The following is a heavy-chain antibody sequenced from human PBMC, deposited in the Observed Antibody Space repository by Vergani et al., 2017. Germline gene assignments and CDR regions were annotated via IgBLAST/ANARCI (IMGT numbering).Heavy chain of an antibody. CDR1: GFTFSDYY. CDR3: AKANEIVVVVAAMDY. V-gene: IGHV3-11*01. CDR2: ISSRGSTI. Sequence: VQLVESGGGLVKPGGSLRLSCAASGFTFSDYYMSWIRQAPGKGLEWISYISSRGSTIYYADSVKGRFTISRDNSKNSLYLQMNSLRAEDTAVYYCAKANEIVVVVAAMDYWGQGTLVTVSS. D-gene: IGHD2-15*01. J-gene: IGHJ4*02.